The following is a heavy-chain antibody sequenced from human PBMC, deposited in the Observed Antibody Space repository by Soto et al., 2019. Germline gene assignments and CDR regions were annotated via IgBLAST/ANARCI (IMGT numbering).Heavy chain of an antibody. CDR1: GYTFTSYG. V-gene: IGHV1-18*01. CDR3: ERVPWLPHAPAFDY. Sequence: QVQLVQSGAEVKKPGASVKVSCKASGYTFTSYGISWVRQAPGQGLEWMGWISAYNGNTNYAQKLQGRVTMTTDTSTSTAYRERRSLISGDTAVYYCERVPWLPHAPAFDYWGQGTLVTVSS. CDR2: ISAYNGNT. D-gene: IGHD6-19*01. J-gene: IGHJ4*02.